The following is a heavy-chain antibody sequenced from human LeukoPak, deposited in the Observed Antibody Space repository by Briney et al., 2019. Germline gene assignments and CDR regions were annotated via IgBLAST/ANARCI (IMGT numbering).Heavy chain of an antibody. V-gene: IGHV3-48*01. CDR1: GFTFSSSS. D-gene: IGHD5-24*01. J-gene: IGHJ4*02. CDR3: ARDRGRDGYNFDY. CDR2: ISSSSSTM. Sequence: PGGSLRLSCAASGFTFSSSSMNWVRQAPGKGLEWVSYISSSSSTMYYAGSVKGRFTISRDNAKNSLYLQMNRLRAEDTAVNYCARDRGRDGYNFDYWGQGTLVTVSS.